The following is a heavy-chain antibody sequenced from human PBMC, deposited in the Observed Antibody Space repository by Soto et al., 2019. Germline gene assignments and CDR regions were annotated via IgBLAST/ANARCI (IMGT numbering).Heavy chain of an antibody. D-gene: IGHD3-16*02. J-gene: IGHJ3*02. CDR1: GGSISSGGYS. CDR2: IYHSGST. Sequence: QLQLQESGSGLVKPSQTLSLTCAVSGGSISSGGYSWSWIRQPPGKGLEWIGYIYHSGSTYYNPSLKCRVTISVDRSKNQFSLKLSSVTAADTAVHYCARGGFITFGGVIVNPGAFDIWGQGTMVTVSS. V-gene: IGHV4-30-2*01. CDR3: ARGGFITFGGVIVNPGAFDI.